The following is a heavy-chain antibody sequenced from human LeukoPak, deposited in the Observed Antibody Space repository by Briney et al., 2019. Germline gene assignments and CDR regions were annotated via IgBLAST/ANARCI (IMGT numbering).Heavy chain of an antibody. Sequence: SETLSLTCAVYGGSFSDYYWNWIRQPPGKGLEWIGEINHSGVTNYNPSLKSRVTISVDTSRDQFSLNLTSVTAADTAVYYCATMSSTTRYYYYYGTDVWGHGATVTVSS. CDR1: GGSFSDYY. J-gene: IGHJ6*01. CDR3: ATMSSTTRYYYYYGTDV. V-gene: IGHV4-34*01. CDR2: INHSGVT. D-gene: IGHD1-1*01.